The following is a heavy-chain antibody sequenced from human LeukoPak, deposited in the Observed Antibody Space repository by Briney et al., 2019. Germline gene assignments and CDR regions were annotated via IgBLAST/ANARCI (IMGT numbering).Heavy chain of an antibody. D-gene: IGHD3-10*01. CDR3: SAHYGAGPV. Sequence: PEASVKVSCKASGYTFIDHHILWVRQAPGQGLEWMGWIHPNGRDTQYAQKFQDRMTMTTDTSITTAYMELHSVTSDDTAVYYCSAHYGAGPVWGQGTLITASS. CDR1: GYTFIDHH. CDR2: IHPNGRDT. V-gene: IGHV1-2*02. J-gene: IGHJ4*02.